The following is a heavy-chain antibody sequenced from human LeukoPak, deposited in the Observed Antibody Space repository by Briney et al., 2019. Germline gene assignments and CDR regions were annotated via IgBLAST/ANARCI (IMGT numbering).Heavy chain of an antibody. CDR1: GVSISSDY. CDR2: IYYSRSS. Sequence: PSETLSLTCTVSGVSISSDYWSWIRLPPGKGLEWIGYIYYSRSSNYNPSLKSRVTMSVDTSKNQFSLKLTSVTAADTAVYYCARRLRQNLFDPWGQGTLVTVSS. D-gene: IGHD4-17*01. J-gene: IGHJ5*02. CDR3: ARRLRQNLFDP. V-gene: IGHV4-59*08.